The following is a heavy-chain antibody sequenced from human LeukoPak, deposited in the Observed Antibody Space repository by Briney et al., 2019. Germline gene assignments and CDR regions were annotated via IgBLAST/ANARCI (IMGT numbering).Heavy chain of an antibody. Sequence: PGGSLRLSCAASGFSFRSYWMHWVRQAPGKGLEWVSAISGSGGSTYYADSVKGRFTISRDNSKNTLYLQMNSLRAEDTAVYYCAKDEYCSSTSCRDYWGQGTLVTVSS. J-gene: IGHJ4*02. CDR1: GFSFRSYW. CDR2: ISGSGGST. V-gene: IGHV3-23*01. CDR3: AKDEYCSSTSCRDY. D-gene: IGHD2-2*01.